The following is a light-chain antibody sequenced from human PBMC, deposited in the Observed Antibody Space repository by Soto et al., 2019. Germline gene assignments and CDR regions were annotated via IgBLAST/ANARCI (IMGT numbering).Light chain of an antibody. CDR1: QSVSDNH. J-gene: IGKJ1*01. Sequence: EIVLTQSPGTLSLAPGERATLSCRASQSVSDNHLAWYQQKPGQAPRLLIYGASNRATGIPDRFSGSGSGTDFTLTISRLEAEDFAVYYCQQYGRTGTFGQGTKVEIK. CDR2: GAS. CDR3: QQYGRTGT. V-gene: IGKV3-20*01.